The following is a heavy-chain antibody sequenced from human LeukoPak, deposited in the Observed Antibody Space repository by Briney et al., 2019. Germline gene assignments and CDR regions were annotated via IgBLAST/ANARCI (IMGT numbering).Heavy chain of an antibody. CDR3: ARVTGYDWESFYDY. Sequence: SETLSLTCAVYGGSFSSYYWGWIRQPPGKGLEWIGSIYYSGSTNYNPSLKSRVTISVDTSKNQFSLKLRSVTAADTAVYYCARVTGYDWESFYDYWGQGTLVTVSS. CDR1: GGSFSSYY. D-gene: IGHD5-12*01. CDR2: IYYSGST. V-gene: IGHV4-59*01. J-gene: IGHJ4*02.